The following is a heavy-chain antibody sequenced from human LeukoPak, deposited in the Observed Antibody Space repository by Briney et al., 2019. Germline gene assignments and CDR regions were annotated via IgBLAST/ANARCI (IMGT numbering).Heavy chain of an antibody. Sequence: GGSLRLSCVASGFTFGDSGMHWVRQAPGKGLEWVAFIWYDGRNKYYADSVKGRFTISRDNAKNSLYLQMNSLRAEDTAVYYCARGTYNCFDPWGQGTLVTVSS. CDR2: IWYDGRNK. CDR3: ARGTYNCFDP. CDR1: GFTFGDSG. J-gene: IGHJ5*02. D-gene: IGHD1-1*01. V-gene: IGHV3-33*01.